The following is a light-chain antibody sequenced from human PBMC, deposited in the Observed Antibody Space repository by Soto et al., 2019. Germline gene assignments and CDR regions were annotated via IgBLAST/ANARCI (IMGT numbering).Light chain of an antibody. CDR1: QSVFSNY. CDR2: DAS. J-gene: IGKJ5*01. CDR3: QQYGNSPRVT. Sequence: EIVLTQSPGTLSLSPGERATLSCRASQSVFSNYLAWYQQKPGQAPRVLIHDASTRATGIPDRFSGSGSGTDFTLTISRLEPEDFAGYYCQQYGNSPRVTFGQGTRLEIK. V-gene: IGKV3-20*01.